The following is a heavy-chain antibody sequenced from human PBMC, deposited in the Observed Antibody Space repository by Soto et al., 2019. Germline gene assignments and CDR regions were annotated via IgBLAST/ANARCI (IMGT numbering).Heavy chain of an antibody. Sequence: TGGSLRLSCAASGFTFSSYSMNWVRQAPGKGLEWVSYISSSSSTIYYADSVKGRFTISRDNAKNSLYLQMNSLRDEDTAVYYCATSSGWYQLTPPAYFDYWGQGTLVTVSS. CDR1: GFTFSSYS. CDR3: ATSSGWYQLTPPAYFDY. D-gene: IGHD6-19*01. V-gene: IGHV3-48*02. CDR2: ISSSSSTI. J-gene: IGHJ4*02.